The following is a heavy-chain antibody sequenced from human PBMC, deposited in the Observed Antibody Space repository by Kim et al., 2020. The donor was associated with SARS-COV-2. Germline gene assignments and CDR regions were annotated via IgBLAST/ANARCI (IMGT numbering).Heavy chain of an antibody. Sequence: SETLSLTCTVSGGSISSYYWSWIRQPPGKGLEWIGYIYYSGSTNYNPSLKSRVTISVDTSKNQFSLKLSSVTAADTAVYYCARGGWELRSYAFLLHYFDYWGQGTLVTVSS. CDR2: IYYSGST. D-gene: IGHD1-26*01. CDR1: GGSISSYY. CDR3: ARGGWELRSYAFLLHYFDY. V-gene: IGHV4-59*13. J-gene: IGHJ4*02.